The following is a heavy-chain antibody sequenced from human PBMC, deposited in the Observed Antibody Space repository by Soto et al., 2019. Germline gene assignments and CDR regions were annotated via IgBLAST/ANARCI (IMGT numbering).Heavy chain of an antibody. J-gene: IGHJ4*02. CDR3: ARVEGYCSSTSCYCPD. Sequence: SETLSLTCTVSGGSISSYYWSWIRQPPGKGLEWIGYIYYSGSTNYNPSLKSRVTISVDTSKNQFSLKLSSVTAADTAVYYCARVEGYCSSTSCYCPDWGQGTLVTVSS. CDR1: GGSISSYY. D-gene: IGHD2-2*01. CDR2: IYYSGST. V-gene: IGHV4-59*01.